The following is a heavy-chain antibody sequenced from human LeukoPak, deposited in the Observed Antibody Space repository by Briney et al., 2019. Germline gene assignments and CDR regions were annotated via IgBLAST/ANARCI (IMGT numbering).Heavy chain of an antibody. J-gene: IGHJ4*02. Sequence: GGSLRLSCSASGFTFSSYAMHWVRQAPGKGLEYVSAISSNGGSTYYADPVKGRFTISRDNSKNTLYLQMSSLRAEDTAAYYCVKGRSGVVPAAVDYWGQGTLVTVSS. V-gene: IGHV3-64D*06. D-gene: IGHD2-2*01. CDR3: VKGRSGVVPAAVDY. CDR1: GFTFSSYA. CDR2: ISSNGGST.